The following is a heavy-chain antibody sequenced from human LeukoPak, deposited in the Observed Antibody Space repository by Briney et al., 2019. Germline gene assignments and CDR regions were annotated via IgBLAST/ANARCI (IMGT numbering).Heavy chain of an antibody. CDR3: ARSRSGYYEDY. CDR2: ISSSATST. CDR1: GFSFSSYE. D-gene: IGHD5-12*01. J-gene: IGHJ4*02. Sequence: PGGSLRLSCSASGFSFSSYEMNWVRQAPGKGLEWVSHISSSATSTYYADSVKGRFTISRDNAKNSLSLQLNSLSAEDTAVYYCARSRSGYYEDYWGQGTLVTVSS. V-gene: IGHV3-48*03.